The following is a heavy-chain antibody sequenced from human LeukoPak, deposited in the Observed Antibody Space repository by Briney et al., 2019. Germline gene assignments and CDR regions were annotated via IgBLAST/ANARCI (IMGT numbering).Heavy chain of an antibody. CDR1: GGSISSYY. D-gene: IGHD6-13*01. J-gene: IGHJ4*02. CDR3: AGEGGVAAACTIWSYFDY. CDR2: IYYSRST. V-gene: IGHV4-59*01. Sequence: SETLSLTCTVSGGSISSYYCCWIRQPPGEGLVWIGYIYYSRSTNYNPSPKSRVTISVDTSKNQFSMKLCSVTAADTAVYYCAGEGGVAAACTIWSYFDYWGQGTLVTVSS.